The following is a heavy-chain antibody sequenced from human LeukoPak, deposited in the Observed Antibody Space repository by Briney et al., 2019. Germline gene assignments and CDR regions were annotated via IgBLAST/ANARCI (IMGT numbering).Heavy chain of an antibody. CDR2: ISGSGGST. J-gene: IGHJ4*02. V-gene: IGHV3-23*01. D-gene: IGHD2-21*01. CDR1: GFTFSSDA. Sequence: GGSLRLSCAASGFTFSSDAMSWVRQAPGKGLEWVSAISGSGGSTYYADSVKGRFTISRDNSKNTLYLQMNSLRAEDTAVYYCASRDTAYCGGDCFDYWGQGTLVTVSS. CDR3: ASRDTAYCGGDCFDY.